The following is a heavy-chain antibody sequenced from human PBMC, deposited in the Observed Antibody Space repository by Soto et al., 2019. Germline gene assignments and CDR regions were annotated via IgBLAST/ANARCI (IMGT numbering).Heavy chain of an antibody. CDR1: GITFSDYY. J-gene: IGHJ4*02. D-gene: IGHD6-19*01. CDR2: ISGGGSTT. CDR3: AREVRTSGWFRRLDS. Sequence: QVQLVESGGAVVQPGESLRLSCAASGITFSDYYMSWIRQAPGKGLEWISYISGGGSTTYHADSVRGRFTISRDNAKNSLFLQMNSLRAEDTAVYYCAREVRTSGWFRRLDSWGQGILVTVSS. V-gene: IGHV3-11*01.